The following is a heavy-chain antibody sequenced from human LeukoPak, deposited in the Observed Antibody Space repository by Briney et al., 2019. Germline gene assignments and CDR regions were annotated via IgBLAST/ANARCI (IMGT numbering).Heavy chain of an antibody. CDR1: GGSISSSSYY. D-gene: IGHD3-10*01. J-gene: IGHJ4*02. CDR2: IYYSGST. Sequence: SETLSLTCTVSGGSISSSSYYWGWIRQPPGKGLGWIGSIYYSGSTYYNPSLKSRVTISVDTSKNQFSLKLSSVTAADTAVYYCARQRQITMVRGNFDYWGQGTLVTVSS. V-gene: IGHV4-39*01. CDR3: ARQRQITMVRGNFDY.